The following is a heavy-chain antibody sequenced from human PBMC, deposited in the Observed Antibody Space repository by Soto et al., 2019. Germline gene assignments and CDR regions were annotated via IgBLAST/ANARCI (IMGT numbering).Heavy chain of an antibody. J-gene: IGHJ6*02. D-gene: IGHD3-22*01. CDR3: ARDGLYYYDSSGYPQRYYYGMDV. CDR2: IYYSGST. Sequence: SESLSLTCTVSGGSISRYYWSLFRQPLGKGLEWIGYIYYSGSTNYNPSLKSRVTISVDTSKNQFSLKLSSVTAADTAVYYCARDGLYYYDSSGYPQRYYYGMDVWGQGTTVT. CDR1: GGSISRYY. V-gene: IGHV4-59*01.